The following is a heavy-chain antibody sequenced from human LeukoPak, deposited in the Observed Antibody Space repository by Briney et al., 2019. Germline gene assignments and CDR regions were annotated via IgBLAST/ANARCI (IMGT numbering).Heavy chain of an antibody. J-gene: IGHJ3*02. D-gene: IGHD2-8*02. V-gene: IGHV3-23*01. Sequence: GGSLRLSCAGSGLSFSISAINWVRQAPRKGLEWVSGFSGFGLNIDYADSVKGRFTVSRDNSKNIVFLQMNSLRAEDTAIYYCAKRNTGWNTFDIWGQGTMVTVSS. CDR3: AKRNTGWNTFDI. CDR2: FSGFGLNI. CDR1: GLSFSISA.